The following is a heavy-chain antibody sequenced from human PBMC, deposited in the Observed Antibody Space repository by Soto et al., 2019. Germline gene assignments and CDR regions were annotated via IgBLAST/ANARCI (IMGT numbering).Heavy chain of an antibody. J-gene: IGHJ5*02. CDR1: GYTLTELS. Sequence: ASVKVSFKVSGYTLTELSMHWVRQAPGKGLEWMGGFDPEDGETIYAQKFQGRVTMTEETSTDTAYMELSSLRSEDAAVYYCATLSRLELVCDWFDPWGQGTLVTVSS. CDR3: ATLSRLELVCDWFDP. D-gene: IGHD1-7*01. CDR2: FDPEDGET. V-gene: IGHV1-24*01.